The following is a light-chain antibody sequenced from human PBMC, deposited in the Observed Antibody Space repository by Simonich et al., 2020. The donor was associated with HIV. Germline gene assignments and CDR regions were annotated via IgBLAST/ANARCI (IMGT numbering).Light chain of an antibody. J-gene: IGKJ1*01. CDR3: QQYNRWPPWT. V-gene: IGKV3D-15*01. CDR1: QSVSSN. CDR2: GAS. Sequence: EIVMTQSPATLSVSPGERATLSCRPSQSVSSNLAWNQQKPGQAPRLLIYGASTRATGIPGRFSGSGSGTEFTLTISSLQSEDFAVYYCQQYNRWPPWTFGQGTKVEIK.